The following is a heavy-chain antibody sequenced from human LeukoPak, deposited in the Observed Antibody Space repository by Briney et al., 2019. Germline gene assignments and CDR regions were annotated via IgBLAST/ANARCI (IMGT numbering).Heavy chain of an antibody. J-gene: IGHJ4*02. D-gene: IGHD2-21*02. CDR1: GFTFSSYS. V-gene: IGHV3-48*04. Sequence: GGSLRLSCAASGFTFSSYSMNWVRQAPGKGLEWVSYISSSSSTIYYADSVKGRFTISRDNAKNSLYLQMNSLRAEDTAVYYCARDAVTAIRGIFDYWGQGTLVTVS. CDR2: ISSSSSTI. CDR3: ARDAVTAIRGIFDY.